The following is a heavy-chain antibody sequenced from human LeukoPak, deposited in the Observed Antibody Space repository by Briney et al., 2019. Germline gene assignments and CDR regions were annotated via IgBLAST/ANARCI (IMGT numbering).Heavy chain of an antibody. CDR1: GYTFTSYD. J-gene: IGHJ6*02. CDR2: MNPNSGNT. V-gene: IGHV1-8*01. D-gene: IGHD2-2*01. Sequence: ASVKVSCKASGYTFTSYDINWVRQATGQGLEWMGWMNPNSGNTGYAQKFQGRVTMTRNTSISTAYMELSSLRSEDTAVYYCARRGDCSSTSCKKGGYYYYGMDVWGQGTTVTVSS. CDR3: ARRGDCSSTSCKKGGYYYYGMDV.